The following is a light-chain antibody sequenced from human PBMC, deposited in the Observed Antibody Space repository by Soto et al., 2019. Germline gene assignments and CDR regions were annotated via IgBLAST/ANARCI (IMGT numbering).Light chain of an antibody. CDR3: QQYGRSTWT. V-gene: IGKV3-20*01. CDR1: QSVSSDY. CDR2: GAS. J-gene: IGKJ1*01. Sequence: EIVMTQSPATLSVSPWERATLSCGASQSVSSDYLAWYQQKPGQAPRVLIYGASSRATGIPDRFSGSGSGTDFTLTIRRLEPEDFAVYYCQQYGRSTWTFGQGTKVDIK.